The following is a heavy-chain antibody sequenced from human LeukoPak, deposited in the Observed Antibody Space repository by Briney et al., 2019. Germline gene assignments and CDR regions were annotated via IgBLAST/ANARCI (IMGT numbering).Heavy chain of an antibody. J-gene: IGHJ2*01. CDR2: IKSKIDGGTT. D-gene: IGHD4-17*01. Sequence: PGGPLRLSCAASGFTFSNAWMSWVRQAPGKGLEWVVRIKSKIDGGTTDYAAPVKGRFTISRDDSKNTLYLQMNSLKTEDTAVYYCTTEGTVTDWYFDLWGRGTLVTVSS. CDR3: TTEGTVTDWYFDL. CDR1: GFTFSNAW. V-gene: IGHV3-15*01.